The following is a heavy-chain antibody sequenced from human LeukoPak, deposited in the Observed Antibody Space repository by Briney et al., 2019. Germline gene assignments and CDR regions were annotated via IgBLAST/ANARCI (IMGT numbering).Heavy chain of an antibody. CDR1: GGSFGAYY. V-gene: IGHV4-34*01. D-gene: IGHD6-13*01. Sequence: PSQTLSLTWAVYGGSFGAYYWSWISHPPGKVLEWIGEINHSGSTNYNPSLKSRVTISVDTSKNQFSLKLSSVTAADTAVYYCARAAAGTLGIFDCWGQGTLVTVSS. CDR2: INHSGST. CDR3: ARAAAGTLGIFDC. J-gene: IGHJ4*02.